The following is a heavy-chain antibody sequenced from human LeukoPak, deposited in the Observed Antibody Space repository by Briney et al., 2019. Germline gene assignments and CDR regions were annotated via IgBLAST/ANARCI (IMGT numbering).Heavy chain of an antibody. CDR1: GFTFSSYA. D-gene: IGHD3-3*01. CDR2: ISGSGGST. CDR3: AKDHYDFWSGYYEFYYYYGMDV. J-gene: IGHJ6*02. Sequence: GGSLRLSCAASGFTFSSYAMSWVRQAPGKGLEWVSAISGSGGSTYYADSVKGRFTISRDNSKNTLYLQMNSLRAEDTAVYYSAKDHYDFWSGYYEFYYYYGMDVWGQGTTVTVSS. V-gene: IGHV3-23*01.